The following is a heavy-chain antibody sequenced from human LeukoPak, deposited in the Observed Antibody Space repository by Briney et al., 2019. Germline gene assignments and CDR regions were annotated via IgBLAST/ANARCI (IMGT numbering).Heavy chain of an antibody. Sequence: PGGSLRLSCAASGFTFSSYGMHWVRQAPGKGLEWVANIKQDGSEKYYVDSVKGRFTTSRDNAKNSLYLQMNSLRAEDTAVYYCARDKHYYGSGSYGNSWFDPWGQGTLVTVSS. CDR1: GFTFSSYG. J-gene: IGHJ5*02. V-gene: IGHV3-7*03. D-gene: IGHD3-10*01. CDR3: ARDKHYYGSGSYGNSWFDP. CDR2: IKQDGSEK.